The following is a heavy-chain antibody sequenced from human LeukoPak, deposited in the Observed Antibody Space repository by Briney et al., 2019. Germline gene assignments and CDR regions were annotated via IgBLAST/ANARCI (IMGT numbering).Heavy chain of an antibody. CDR2: IIPIFGTA. V-gene: IGHV1-69*13. CDR1: GGTFSSDA. Sequence: ASVKVSCKASGGTFSSDAISWVRQAAGQGLEGMGGIIPIFGTANYAQKFQGRVTITADESTSTAYMELSSLRSKDTAVYYCARGDDRRGGSSSFTNYYMDVWGKGTTVTVSS. J-gene: IGHJ6*03. CDR3: ARGDDRRGGSSSFTNYYMDV. D-gene: IGHD6-6*01.